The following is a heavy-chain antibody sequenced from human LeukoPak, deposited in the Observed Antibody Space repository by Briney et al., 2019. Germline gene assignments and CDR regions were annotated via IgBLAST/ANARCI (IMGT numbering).Heavy chain of an antibody. CDR1: GYTFTSYY. CDR3: ARERLVELSPDY. J-gene: IGHJ4*02. CDR2: INSSGGST. V-gene: IGHV1-46*01. Sequence: ASVKVSCKASGYTFTSYYMHWVRQAPGQGLEWMGIINSSGGSTTYAQKFQGRVSMTRDTSTSTVYMELRSLRSEGTAVYYCARERLVELSPDYWGQGTLVTVSS. D-gene: IGHD3-16*02.